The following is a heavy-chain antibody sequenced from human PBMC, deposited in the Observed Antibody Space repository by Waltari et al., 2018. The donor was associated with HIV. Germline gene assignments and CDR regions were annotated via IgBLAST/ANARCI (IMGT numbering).Heavy chain of an antibody. V-gene: IGHV4-61*02. Sequence: QVHLQESGPGLVKPSQTLSLTCPVHGGYNRKGRYFWSWMRKPPGKGLEWLGRIYTSGSTNYNPALKSRDTISVDTSKNQFSLKLSSVTAADTAVYYCARDGPQRSQVVYYYYGMDVWGQGTTVTVSS. D-gene: IGHD1-26*01. CDR1: GGYNRKGRYF. CDR2: IYTSGST. CDR3: ARDGPQRSQVVYYYYGMDV. J-gene: IGHJ6*02.